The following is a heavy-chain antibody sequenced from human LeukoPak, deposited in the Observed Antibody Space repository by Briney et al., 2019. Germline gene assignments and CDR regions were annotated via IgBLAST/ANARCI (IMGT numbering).Heavy chain of an antibody. CDR3: ARGWFGGQRFDP. Sequence: GGSLRLSCAASGXTFGRYWVHWVRQAPGKGLVWVSCINSDGSSTSYADSVKGRFTIFRDNAKNTLYLQMNSLRAEDTAVYYCARGWFGGQRFDPWGQGTLVTVSS. V-gene: IGHV3-74*01. CDR2: INSDGSST. D-gene: IGHD3-10*01. CDR1: GXTFGRYW. J-gene: IGHJ5*02.